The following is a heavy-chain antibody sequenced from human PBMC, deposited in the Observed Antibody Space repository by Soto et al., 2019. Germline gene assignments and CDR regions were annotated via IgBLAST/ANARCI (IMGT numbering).Heavy chain of an antibody. Sequence: QVQLVQSGSELKKPGASVKVSCKASGYTFTSYAMNWVRQAPGQGLEWMGWINTNTGNPTYAQGFTGRFVFSLDTSDSTAYLQICSLKADDTAVYYCASNTVTTIVGYGDWYFDLWGRGTLVTVSS. CDR2: INTNTGNP. CDR3: ASNTVTTIVGYGDWYFDL. CDR1: GYTFTSYA. J-gene: IGHJ2*01. D-gene: IGHD4-4*01. V-gene: IGHV7-4-1*01.